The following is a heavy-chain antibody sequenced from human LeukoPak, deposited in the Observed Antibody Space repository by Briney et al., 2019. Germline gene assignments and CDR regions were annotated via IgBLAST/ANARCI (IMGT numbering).Heavy chain of an antibody. D-gene: IGHD3-10*01. Sequence: SGTLSLTCGVSGGSITNTNYWTWVRQPPGKGLEWIGEVNLQGSTNYNPSLMGRVAIAVDTSENHISLQLTSVTAADTAVYYCARNPYYYGSGSALRYSYFDYWGQGTLVTVSS. CDR2: VNLQGST. J-gene: IGHJ4*02. V-gene: IGHV4-4*02. CDR1: GGSITNTNY. CDR3: ARNPYYYGSGSALRYSYFDY.